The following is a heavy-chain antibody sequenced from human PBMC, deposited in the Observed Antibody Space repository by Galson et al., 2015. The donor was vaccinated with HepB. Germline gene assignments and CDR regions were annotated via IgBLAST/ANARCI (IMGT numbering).Heavy chain of an antibody. D-gene: IGHD5-18*01. Sequence: SLRLSCAASGFTFSSYAMSWVRQAPGKGLEWVSAISGSGGSTYYADSVKGRFTISRDNSKNTLYLQMNSLRAEDTAVYYCAKDTAMDPYYYYGMDVWGQGTTVTVSS. V-gene: IGHV3-23*01. CDR3: AKDTAMDPYYYYGMDV. CDR2: ISGSGGST. J-gene: IGHJ6*02. CDR1: GFTFSSYA.